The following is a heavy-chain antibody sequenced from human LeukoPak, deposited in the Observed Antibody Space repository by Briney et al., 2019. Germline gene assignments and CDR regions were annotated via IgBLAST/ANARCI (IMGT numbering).Heavy chain of an antibody. J-gene: IGHJ4*02. Sequence: SETLSLTCAVYGRSFSGYYWSWIRQPPGKGLEWIGEINHSGSTNYNPSLKSRVTISVDTSKNQFSLKLSSVTAADAAVYYCARGRVTLDYWGQGTLVTVSS. D-gene: IGHD4-23*01. CDR2: INHSGST. CDR3: ARGRVTLDY. V-gene: IGHV4-34*01. CDR1: GRSFSGYY.